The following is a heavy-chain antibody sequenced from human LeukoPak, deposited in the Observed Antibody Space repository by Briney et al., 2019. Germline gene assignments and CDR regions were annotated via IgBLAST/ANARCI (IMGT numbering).Heavy chain of an antibody. D-gene: IGHD4-17*01. CDR3: ARDYGDYVFNGLGY. V-gene: IGHV3-21*01. CDR1: GFTFSSYS. Sequence: AGGSLRLSCAASGFTFSSYSMNWVRQAPGKGLEWVSSISSSSSYIYYADSVKGRFTISRDNAKNSLYLQMNSLRAEDTAVYYCARDYGDYVFNGLGYWGQGTLVTVSS. CDR2: ISSSSSYI. J-gene: IGHJ4*02.